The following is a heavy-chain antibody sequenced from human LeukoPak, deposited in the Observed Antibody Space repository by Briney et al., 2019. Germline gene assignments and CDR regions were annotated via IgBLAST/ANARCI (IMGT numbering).Heavy chain of an antibody. D-gene: IGHD4-17*01. CDR1: GFTVSSNY. Sequence: PGGSLRLSCAASGFTVSSNYMSWVRQAPGKGLEWVSVIYSGVSTYYANSVKGRFTISRDNSKNTLYLQMNSLRAEDTAVYYCARDSTDGDYDWFDPWGQGTLVTVSS. CDR3: ARDSTDGDYDWFDP. CDR2: IYSGVST. J-gene: IGHJ5*02. V-gene: IGHV3-53*01.